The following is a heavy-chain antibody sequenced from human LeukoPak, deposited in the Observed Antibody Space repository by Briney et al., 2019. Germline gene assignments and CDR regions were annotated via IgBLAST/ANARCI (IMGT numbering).Heavy chain of an antibody. D-gene: IGHD5-12*01. CDR2: IIPILGIA. CDR3: ARGVAPYYYYGMDV. Sequence: SVKVSCKASGYTFTSYYMHWVRQAPGQGLEWMGRIIPILGIANYAQKFQGRVTITADKSTSTAYMELSSLRSEDTAMYYCARGVAPYYYYGMDVWGQGTTVTVSS. V-gene: IGHV1-69*04. J-gene: IGHJ6*02. CDR1: GYTFTSYY.